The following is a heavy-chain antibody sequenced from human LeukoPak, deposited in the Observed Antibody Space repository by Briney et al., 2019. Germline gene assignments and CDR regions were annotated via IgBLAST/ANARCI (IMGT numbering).Heavy chain of an antibody. Sequence: GVSLRLSCAASGFTFSSYAMSWVRQAPGKGLEWVSAISGSGGSTYCADSVKGRFTISRDNSKNTLYLQMNSLRAEDTAVYYCAKDSPYYYYAMDVWGQGTTVTVSS. CDR3: AKDSPYYYYAMDV. V-gene: IGHV3-23*01. J-gene: IGHJ6*02. CDR1: GFTFSSYA. CDR2: ISGSGGST.